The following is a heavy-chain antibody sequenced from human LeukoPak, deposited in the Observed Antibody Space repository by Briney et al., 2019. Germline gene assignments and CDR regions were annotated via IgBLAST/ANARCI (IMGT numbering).Heavy chain of an antibody. Sequence: PGGSLRLSCAASGFTFTSYSLNWVRQAPGKGLEWISYISSSSSTIYYADSVKSRFTISRDNVKSLLFLQMNSLRAEDTAVYYCARDDDFWSGYPPPYFDSWGQGTLVTVSS. J-gene: IGHJ4*02. D-gene: IGHD3-3*01. V-gene: IGHV3-48*01. CDR3: ARDDDFWSGYPPPYFDS. CDR1: GFTFTSYS. CDR2: ISSSSSTI.